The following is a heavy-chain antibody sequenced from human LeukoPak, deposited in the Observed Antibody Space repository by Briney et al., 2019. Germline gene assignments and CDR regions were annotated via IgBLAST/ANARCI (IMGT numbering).Heavy chain of an antibody. D-gene: IGHD3-3*01. Sequence: ASVTVSCKASGSTFTSYYMHWVRPAPGQGLEWMGIINPSGGSTSYAQKVQGRVTMTRDTSTSTVYMELSSLRSEDTAVYYGARSHLRDFWSGSYLSYFDYWGQGTLVTVSS. V-gene: IGHV1-46*01. CDR3: ARSHLRDFWSGSYLSYFDY. CDR1: GSTFTSYY. J-gene: IGHJ4*02. CDR2: INPSGGST.